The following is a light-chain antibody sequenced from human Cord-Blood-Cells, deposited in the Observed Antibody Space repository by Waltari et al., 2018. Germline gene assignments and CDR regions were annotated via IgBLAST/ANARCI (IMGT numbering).Light chain of an antibody. J-gene: IGLJ2*01. CDR3: CSYAGSSTVV. V-gene: IGLV2-23*01. CDR2: AGS. Sequence: QSALTQPASVSGSPGQSITISCTGTSRDGGSYNLVPWYHQHPGKAPKLIIYAGSKRPSGVSNRFSGSKSGNTASLTISGLQAEDEADYYCCSYAGSSTVVFGGGTKLTVL. CDR1: SRDGGSYNL.